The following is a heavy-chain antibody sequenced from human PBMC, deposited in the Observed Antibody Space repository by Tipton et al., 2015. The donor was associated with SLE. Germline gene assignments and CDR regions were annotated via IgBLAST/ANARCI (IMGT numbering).Heavy chain of an antibody. D-gene: IGHD2-15*01. Sequence: SLRLSCAASQFTFSHYVMTWVRQAPGKGLEWVSGISGSGGSTYYADSVKGRFTVSRDNSKNTLYLQMNSLRPEDTAVYYCARGSGFDNWGQGTLVTVSS. CDR1: QFTFSHYV. CDR3: ARGSGFDN. CDR2: ISGSGGST. J-gene: IGHJ4*02. V-gene: IGHV3-23*01.